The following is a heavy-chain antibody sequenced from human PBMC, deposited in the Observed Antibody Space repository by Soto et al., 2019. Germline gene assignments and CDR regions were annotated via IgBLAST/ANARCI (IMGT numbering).Heavy chain of an antibody. CDR2: ISGSGDYT. Sequence: EVQLSESGGVLVQPGGSLRLSCVASGITFSSHAMSWVLQAPGKGLDWVSSISGSGDYTYYADSVKGRFTISRDNSKNTLFLQMNSLRAEDTAVYYCAKRGFSSGWYAESWGQGTPVTVSS. CDR1: GITFSSHA. V-gene: IGHV3-23*01. CDR3: AKRGFSSGWYAES. J-gene: IGHJ5*02. D-gene: IGHD6-19*01.